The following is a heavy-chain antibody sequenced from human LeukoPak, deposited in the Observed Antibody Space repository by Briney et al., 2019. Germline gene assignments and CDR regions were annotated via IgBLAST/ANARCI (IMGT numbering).Heavy chain of an antibody. V-gene: IGHV1-46*01. CDR3: ARDLRLREFDY. Sequence: GASVKVSCKASGCTFTSYYMHWVRQAPGQGLGWMGIINPSGGSTSYAQKFQGRVTMTRDMSTSTVYMELSSLRSEDTAVYYCARDLRLREFDYWGQGTLVTVSS. D-gene: IGHD3-16*01. J-gene: IGHJ4*02. CDR2: INPSGGST. CDR1: GCTFTSYY.